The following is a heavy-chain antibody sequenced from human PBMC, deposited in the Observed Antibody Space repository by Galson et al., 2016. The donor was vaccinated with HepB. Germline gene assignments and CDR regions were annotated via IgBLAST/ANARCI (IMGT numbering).Heavy chain of an antibody. CDR2: IKEDGSEI. D-gene: IGHD6-25*01. Sequence: SLRLSCAASGFTFTDYWMSRVRQAPGKGLEWVANIKEDGSEITYVDSVRGRFTISRDNAKNTLFLQMNRLRVEDTAVYYCARDRQRHYYFYGMDVWGHGTTVTVSS. CDR3: ARDRQRHYYFYGMDV. CDR1: GFTFTDYW. V-gene: IGHV3-7*01. J-gene: IGHJ6*02.